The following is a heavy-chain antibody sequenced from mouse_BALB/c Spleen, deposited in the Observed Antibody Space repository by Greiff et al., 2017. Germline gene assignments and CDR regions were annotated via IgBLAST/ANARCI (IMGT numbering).Heavy chain of an antibody. Sequence: DVKLVESGGGLVQPKGSLKLSCAASGFTFNTYAMNWVRQAPGKGLEWVARIRSKSNNYATYYADSVKDRFTISRDDSQSMLYLQMNNLKTEDTAMYYCVRQSGEYFDYWGQGTTLTVSS. CDR3: VRQSGEYFDY. D-gene: IGHD1-3*01. CDR2: IRSKSNNYAT. J-gene: IGHJ2*01. CDR1: GFTFNTYA. V-gene: IGHV10-1*02.